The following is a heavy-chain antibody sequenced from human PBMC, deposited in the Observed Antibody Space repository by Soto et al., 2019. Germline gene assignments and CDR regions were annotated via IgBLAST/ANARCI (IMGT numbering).Heavy chain of an antibody. CDR2: ISAYNGNS. J-gene: IGHJ6*02. Sequence: ASVKVSCKASGYTFTSYGISWVRQAPGQGLEWVGWISAYNGNSNYAQKYHGRVTMTTDTSTNTAYMEMSSLRSDDTAVYYCARIADCSTTSCSFPSRFHIRGYYYYYGLDVWGQGTTVTISS. CDR1: GYTFTSYG. V-gene: IGHV1-18*01. CDR3: ARIADCSTTSCSFPSRFHIRGYYYYYGLDV. D-gene: IGHD2-2*01.